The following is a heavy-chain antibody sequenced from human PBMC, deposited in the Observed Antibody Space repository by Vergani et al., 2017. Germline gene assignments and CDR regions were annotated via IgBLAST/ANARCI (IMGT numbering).Heavy chain of an antibody. J-gene: IGHJ4*02. CDR2: IIPILGTA. CDR3: ARSQTYYYDSSGYRIDY. Sequence: QVQLVQSGSELKKPGASVKVSCKASGYTFTSYAISWVRQAPGQGLEWMGRIIPILGTANYAQKFQGRVTITADESTSTAYMELSSLRSEDTAVYYCARSQTYYYDSSGYRIDYWGQGTLVTVSS. D-gene: IGHD3-22*01. CDR1: GYTFTSYA. V-gene: IGHV1-69*11.